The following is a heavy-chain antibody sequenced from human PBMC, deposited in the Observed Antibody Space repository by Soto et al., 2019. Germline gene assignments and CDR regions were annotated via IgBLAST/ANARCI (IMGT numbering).Heavy chain of an antibody. J-gene: IGHJ4*02. CDR3: ARASTTVTTLDY. V-gene: IGHV4-30-2*01. Sequence: QLQLQESGSGLVKPSQTLSLTCAVSGGSISSGGYSWSWIRQPPGKGLEWIGYIYHSGSTYYNPSLKCLVTISVDRSKNQFSLKLSSVTAADTAVYSCARASTTVTTLDYWGQGTLFTVSS. CDR2: IYHSGST. D-gene: IGHD4-17*01. CDR1: GGSISSGGYS.